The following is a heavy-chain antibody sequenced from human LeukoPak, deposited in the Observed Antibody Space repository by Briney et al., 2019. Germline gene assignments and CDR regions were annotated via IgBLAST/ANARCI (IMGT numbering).Heavy chain of an antibody. D-gene: IGHD3-16*02. CDR3: ARVGADDYVWGSYRWDFDY. V-gene: IGHV1-18*01. Sequence: GASVKVSCKASGYTFTSYGISWVRQAPGQGLEWMGWISAYNGNTNYAQKLQGRVTMTTDTSTSTAYMELRSLRSDDAAVYYCARVGADDYVWGSYRWDFDYWGQGTLVTVSS. CDR1: GYTFTSYG. J-gene: IGHJ4*02. CDR2: ISAYNGNT.